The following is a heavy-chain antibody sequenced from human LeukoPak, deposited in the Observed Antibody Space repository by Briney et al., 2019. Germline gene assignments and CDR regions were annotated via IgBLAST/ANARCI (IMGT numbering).Heavy chain of an antibody. CDR3: ARKAAHYMDV. D-gene: IGHD6-25*01. V-gene: IGHV4-59*08. CDR2: IYYSGST. Sequence: PSETLSLTCTVSGGSISSYYWSWIRQPPGKGLEWIGYIYYSGSTNYNPSLKSRVTISVDTSKNQFSLKLSSVTAADTAVYHCARKAAHYMDVWGKGTTVTVSS. CDR1: GGSISSYY. J-gene: IGHJ6*03.